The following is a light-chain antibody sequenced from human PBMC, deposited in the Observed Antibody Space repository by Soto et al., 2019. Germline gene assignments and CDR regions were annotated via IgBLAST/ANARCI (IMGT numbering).Light chain of an antibody. CDR2: GAS. CDR1: QSVSSTY. CDR3: QQYINRWT. Sequence: DIVLTQSPGTLSLSPGERATLSCRASQSVSSTYFAWYQQKPGQAPRLLIYGASSRATAIPDRFSGSGSGTEFTLTISSLQPDDFATYYCQQYINRWTFGQGTKVEIK. V-gene: IGKV3-20*01. J-gene: IGKJ1*01.